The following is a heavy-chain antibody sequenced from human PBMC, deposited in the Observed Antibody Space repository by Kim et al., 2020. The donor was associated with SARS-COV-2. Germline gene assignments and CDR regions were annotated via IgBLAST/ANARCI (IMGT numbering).Heavy chain of an antibody. J-gene: IGHJ3*02. CDR1: GGSISSYY. D-gene: IGHD2-2*01. V-gene: IGHV4-59*01. CDR2: IYYSGST. Sequence: SETLSLTCTVSGGSISSYYWSWIRQPPGKGLEWIGYIYYSGSTNYNPSLKSRVTISVDTSKNQFSLKLSSVTAADTAVYYCASESGGYADDAFDIWGQVTMVTVSS. CDR3: ASESGGYADDAFDI.